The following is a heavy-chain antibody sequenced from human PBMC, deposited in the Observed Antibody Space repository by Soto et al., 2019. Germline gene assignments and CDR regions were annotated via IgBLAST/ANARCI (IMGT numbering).Heavy chain of an antibody. CDR3: ARDQWTRFLEWLFNY. Sequence: GGSLRLSRAASGFTFSSYAMHWVRQAPGKGLEWVAVISYDGSNKYYADSVKGRFTISRDNSKNTLYLQMNSLRAEDTAVYYCARDQWTRFLEWLFNYWGQGTLVTVSS. CDR2: ISYDGSNK. J-gene: IGHJ4*02. D-gene: IGHD3-3*01. CDR1: GFTFSSYA. V-gene: IGHV3-30-3*01.